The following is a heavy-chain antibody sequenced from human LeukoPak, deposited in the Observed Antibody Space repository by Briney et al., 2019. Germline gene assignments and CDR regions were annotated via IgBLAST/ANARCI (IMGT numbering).Heavy chain of an antibody. CDR3: ARGIGWYDY. CDR1: GFTVSSNY. J-gene: IGHJ4*02. CDR2: IYSGATT. V-gene: IGHV3-53*01. D-gene: IGHD6-19*01. Sequence: GGSLRLSCAASGFTVSSNYMSWVRQAPGKGLEWVSLIYSGATTYSADSVRGRFTISRDNSKNTLYLQMSSLRAEDTAVYYCARGIGWYDYWGQGTLVTVSS.